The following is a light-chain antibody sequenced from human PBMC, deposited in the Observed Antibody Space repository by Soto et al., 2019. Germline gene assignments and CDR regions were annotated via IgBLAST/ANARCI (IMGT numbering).Light chain of an antibody. V-gene: IGLV6-57*04. CDR2: DDN. CDR1: SGSIASNY. J-gene: IGLJ1*01. CDR3: QSYDSSNYV. Sequence: NFMLTQSHSVSESPGKTATISCTRSSGSIASNYVQWYRQRPGSASTTVIYDDNQRPSGVPHRFSGSIDSSSNSASLTVSGLKTEDEADYYCQSYDSSNYVFGTGTKVTVL.